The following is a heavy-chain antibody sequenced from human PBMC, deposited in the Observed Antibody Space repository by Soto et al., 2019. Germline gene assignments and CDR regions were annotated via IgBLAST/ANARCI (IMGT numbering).Heavy chain of an antibody. Sequence: SETLSLTCTVSGGSISSYYWSWIRQPPGKGLEWIGYIYYSGSTNYNPSLKSRVTISVDTSKNQFSLKLSSVTAADTAVYYCARGLEWFKTAGPGPLTKWGQGTLVTVSS. CDR2: IYYSGST. V-gene: IGHV4-59*01. CDR3: ARGLEWFKTAGPGPLTK. CDR1: GGSISSYY. J-gene: IGHJ4*02. D-gene: IGHD3-3*01.